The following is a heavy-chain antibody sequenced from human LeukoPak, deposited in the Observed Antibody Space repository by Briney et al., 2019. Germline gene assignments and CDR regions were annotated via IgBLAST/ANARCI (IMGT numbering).Heavy chain of an antibody. Sequence: GGSLRLSCAASGFTFSSYGMHWARQAPGKGLEWVAFIRYDGSNKYYADSVKGRFTISRDNSKNTLYLQMNSLRAEDTAVYYCAKGGEMIHYYYMDVWGKGTTVTVSS. D-gene: IGHD3-22*01. J-gene: IGHJ6*03. V-gene: IGHV3-30*02. CDR3: AKGGEMIHYYYMDV. CDR1: GFTFSSYG. CDR2: IRYDGSNK.